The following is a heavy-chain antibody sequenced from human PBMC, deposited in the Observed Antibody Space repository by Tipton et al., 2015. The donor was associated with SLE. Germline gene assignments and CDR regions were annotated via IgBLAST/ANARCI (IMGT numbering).Heavy chain of an antibody. V-gene: IGHV1-8*01. CDR3: GRERGSCCGGDGYYDC. D-gene: IGHD2-21*01. Sequence: QSGPEVKKPGASVKVSCKASGYTFTSYDINWVRQATGQGLEWMEWMNPNSGNTGYAQKFQGRVTMTRNTSASTAHMELRSLSSEGAVVYCGGRERGSCCGGDGYYDCWGGGPLVVASS. CDR2: MNPNSGNT. J-gene: IGHJ4*02. CDR1: GYTFTSYD.